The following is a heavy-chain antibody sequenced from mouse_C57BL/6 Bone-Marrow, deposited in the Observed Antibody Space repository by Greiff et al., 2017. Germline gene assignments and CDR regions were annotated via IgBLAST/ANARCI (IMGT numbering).Heavy chain of an antibody. D-gene: IGHD1-1*01. CDR2: INPGSGGT. Sequence: LVESGAELVRPGTSVKVSCKASGYAFTNYLIEWVKQRPGQGLEWIGVINPGSGGTNYNEKFKGKATLTADKSSSTAYMQLSSLTSEDSAVYFCARYNGSSFPFAYWGQGTLVTVSA. J-gene: IGHJ3*01. V-gene: IGHV1-54*01. CDR1: GYAFTNYL. CDR3: ARYNGSSFPFAY.